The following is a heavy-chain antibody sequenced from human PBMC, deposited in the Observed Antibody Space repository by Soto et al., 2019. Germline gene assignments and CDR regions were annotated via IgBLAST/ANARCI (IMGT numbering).Heavy chain of an antibody. V-gene: IGHV1-8*01. CDR2: MNPNSGNT. D-gene: IGHD2-8*01. CDR1: GYTFTSYD. Sequence: GASVKVSCKASGYTFTSYDINWVRQATGQGLEWMGWMNPNSGNTGYAQKFQGRVTMTRNTSISTAYMELSSLRSEDTAVYYCAGNLKGVYAINYYYYYMDVWGKGTTVTVSS. J-gene: IGHJ6*03. CDR3: AGNLKGVYAINYYYYYMDV.